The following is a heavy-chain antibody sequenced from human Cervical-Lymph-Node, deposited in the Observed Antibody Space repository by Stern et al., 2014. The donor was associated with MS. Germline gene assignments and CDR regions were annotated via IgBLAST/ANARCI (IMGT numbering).Heavy chain of an antibody. CDR2: ISWNSGSI. V-gene: IGHV3-9*01. J-gene: IGHJ6*02. CDR3: ARYYRYYYYGMDV. CDR1: GFTFDDYA. Sequence: QLVESGGGLVQPGRSLRLSCAASGFTFDDYAMHWVLQAPGKGLELVSGISWNSGSIGYADSVKGRFTISRDNAKNSLYLQMNSLRAEDTALYYCARYYRYYYYGMDVWGQGTTVTVSS.